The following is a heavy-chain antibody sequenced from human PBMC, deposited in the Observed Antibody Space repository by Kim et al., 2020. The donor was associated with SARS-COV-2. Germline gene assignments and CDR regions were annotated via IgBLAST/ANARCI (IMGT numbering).Heavy chain of an antibody. V-gene: IGHV4-39*01. Sequence: SETLSLTCTVSGGSISSSSYYWGWIRQPPGNGLEWIGSIYYSGSTYYNPSLKSRVTISVDTSKNQFSLKLSSVTAADTAVYYCARRLSDSQVTNWFDPWGQGTLVTVSS. CDR1: GGSISSSSYY. CDR2: IYYSGST. J-gene: IGHJ5*02. D-gene: IGHD3-22*01. CDR3: ARRLSDSQVTNWFDP.